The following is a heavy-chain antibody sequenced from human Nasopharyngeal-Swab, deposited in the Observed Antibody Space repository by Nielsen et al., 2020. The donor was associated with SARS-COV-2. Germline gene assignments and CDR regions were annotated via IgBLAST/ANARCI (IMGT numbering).Heavy chain of an antibody. Sequence: GESLKISCTASGFTFSAYWMYWVRQAPGKGLVWVSRINSDGSNTAYADSVKGRFTISRDNSKNTLYLQMNSLRAEDTAVYYCARDLYRQQWPLYNYYGMDVWGQGTTVTVSS. J-gene: IGHJ6*02. CDR1: GFTFSAYW. CDR2: INSDGSNT. V-gene: IGHV3-74*01. D-gene: IGHD6-19*01. CDR3: ARDLYRQQWPLYNYYGMDV.